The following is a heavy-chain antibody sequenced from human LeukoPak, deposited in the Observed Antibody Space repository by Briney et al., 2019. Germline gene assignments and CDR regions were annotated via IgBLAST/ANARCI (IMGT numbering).Heavy chain of an antibody. CDR2: IYHSGST. CDR3: ARLALVGAVAGIRSYYYYYYMDV. V-gene: IGHV4-34*01. J-gene: IGHJ6*03. D-gene: IGHD6-19*01. CDR1: GGSFSGYY. Sequence: PSETLSLTCAVYGGSFSGYYWSWIRQPPGKGLEWIGEIYHSGSTNYNPSLKSRVTISVDTSKNLFSLKLSSVTAADTAVYYCARLALVGAVAGIRSYYYYYYMDVWGKGTTVTVSS.